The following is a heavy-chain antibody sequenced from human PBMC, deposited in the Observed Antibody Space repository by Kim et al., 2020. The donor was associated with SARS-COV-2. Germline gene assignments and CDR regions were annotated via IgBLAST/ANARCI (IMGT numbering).Heavy chain of an antibody. CDR3: ATLDTAMVVAFDI. J-gene: IGHJ3*02. V-gene: IGHV3-30*03. Sequence: GGSLRLSCAASGFTFSSYGMHWVRQAPGKGLEWVAVISYDGSNKYYADSVKGRFTISRDNSKNTLYLQMNSLRAEDTAVYYCATLDTAMVVAFDIWGQGTMVTVSS. CDR1: GFTFSSYG. D-gene: IGHD5-18*01. CDR2: ISYDGSNK.